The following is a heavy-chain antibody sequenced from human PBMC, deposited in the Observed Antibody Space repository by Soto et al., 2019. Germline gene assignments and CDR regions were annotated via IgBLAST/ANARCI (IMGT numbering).Heavy chain of an antibody. Sequence: GGSLRLSCAASGFTLSGYWMNWVRQAPGKGLEWVANIKQDGSEKNYVDSVKGRFTISRDNATNSLYLQMNSLGADDTAVYYCLITTSAFEIWGQGTLVTVSS. CDR1: GFTLSGYW. D-gene: IGHD1-20*01. J-gene: IGHJ3*02. V-gene: IGHV3-7*01. CDR2: IKQDGSEK. CDR3: LITTSAFEI.